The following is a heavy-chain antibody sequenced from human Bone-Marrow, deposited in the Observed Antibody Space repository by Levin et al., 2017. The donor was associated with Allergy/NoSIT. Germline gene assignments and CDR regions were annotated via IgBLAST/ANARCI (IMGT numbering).Heavy chain of an antibody. CDR3: VRGAEMIMFGVFRDVFDV. D-gene: IGHD3-16*01. V-gene: IGHV3-74*01. Sequence: GGSLRLSCRVNGFTFSSYWMHWVRQAPGKGLEWVSRITTDGSSTSYAGSVKGRFTISRDNAKNTLYLQMNSVRADDTAVYYCVRGAEMIMFGVFRDVFDVWAQGTMVTVSS. CDR2: ITTDGSST. J-gene: IGHJ3*01. CDR1: GFTFSSYW.